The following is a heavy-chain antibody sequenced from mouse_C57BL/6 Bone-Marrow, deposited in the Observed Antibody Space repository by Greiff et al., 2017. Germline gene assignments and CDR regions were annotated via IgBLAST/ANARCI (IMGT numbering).Heavy chain of an antibody. J-gene: IGHJ2*01. Sequence: VQVVESGAELVRPGTSVKMSCKASGYTFTNYWIGWAKQRPGHGLEWIGDIYPGGGYTNYNEKFKGKATLTADKSSSTAYLQFSSLTSEDSAIYYCARKGEYYPFDYWGQGTTLTVSS. V-gene: IGHV1-63*01. CDR2: IYPGGGYT. CDR3: ARKGEYYPFDY. D-gene: IGHD1-1*01. CDR1: GYTFTNYW.